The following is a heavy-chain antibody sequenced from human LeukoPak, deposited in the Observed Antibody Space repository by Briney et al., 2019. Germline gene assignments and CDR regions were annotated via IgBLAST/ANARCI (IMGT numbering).Heavy chain of an antibody. CDR3: ARFYYDSSGYYYYFDY. V-gene: IGHV1-3*01. CDR2: INAGNGNT. D-gene: IGHD3-22*01. J-gene: IGHJ4*02. CDR1: GYTFTSYA. Sequence: ASVNVSCKASGYTFTSYAMHWVRQAPGQRLEWMGWINAGNGNTKYSQKFQGRVTITRDTSASTAYMELSSLRSEDTAVYYCARFYYDSSGYYYYFDYWGQGTLVTVSS.